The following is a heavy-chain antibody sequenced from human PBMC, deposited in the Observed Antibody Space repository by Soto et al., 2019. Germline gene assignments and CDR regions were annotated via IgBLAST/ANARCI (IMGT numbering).Heavy chain of an antibody. CDR3: ARVGGYNSWGGYYFDY. D-gene: IGHD5-12*01. Sequence: EVQLVESGGGLVQPGGSLRLSCAASGFTFSSNAMYWVRQAPGKGLEYVSAISSNGGSTYYANSVKGRFTISRDNSKNTLYLQTGSLRAEDMAVYYCARVGGYNSWGGYYFDYWGQGTLVTVSS. J-gene: IGHJ4*02. CDR1: GFTFSSNA. CDR2: ISSNGGST. V-gene: IGHV3-64*01.